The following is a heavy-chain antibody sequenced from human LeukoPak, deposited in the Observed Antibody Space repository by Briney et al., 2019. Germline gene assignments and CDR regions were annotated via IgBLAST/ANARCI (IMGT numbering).Heavy chain of an antibody. CDR2: ISSSSSYI. CDR3: ARSNPLWFGEFGWFDP. Sequence: GGSLRLSCAASGFTFSSYSMNWVRQAPGKGLEWVSSISSSSSYIYYADSVKGRFTISRDNAKNSLYLQMNSLRAGDTAVYYCARSNPLWFGEFGWFDPWGQGTLVTVSS. D-gene: IGHD3-10*01. CDR1: GFTFSSYS. J-gene: IGHJ5*02. V-gene: IGHV3-21*01.